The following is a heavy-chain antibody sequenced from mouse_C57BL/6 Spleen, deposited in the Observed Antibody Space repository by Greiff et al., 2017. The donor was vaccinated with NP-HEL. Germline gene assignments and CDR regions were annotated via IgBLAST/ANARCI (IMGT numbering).Heavy chain of an antibody. V-gene: IGHV1-82*01. Sequence: QVQLQHSGPELVKPGASVKISCKASGYAFSSSWMNWVKQRPGKGLEWIGRIYPGDGDTNYNGKFKGKATLTADKSSSTAYMQLSSLTSEDSAVYFCARSRGTGTSYFDYWGQGTTLTVSS. D-gene: IGHD4-1*01. CDR3: ARSRGTGTSYFDY. CDR2: IYPGDGDT. CDR1: GYAFSSSW. J-gene: IGHJ2*01.